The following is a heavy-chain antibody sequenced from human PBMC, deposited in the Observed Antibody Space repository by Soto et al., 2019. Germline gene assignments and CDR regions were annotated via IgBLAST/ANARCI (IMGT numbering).Heavy chain of an antibody. V-gene: IGHV4-34*01. Sequence: SETLSLTCAVYGGSFSGYYWSWIRQPPGKGLEWIGEINHSGSTNYNPSLKSRVTISVDTSKNQFSLKLSSVTAADTAVYYCARRDRLSSSSSGSYYHYYMDVWGKGTTVTVSS. D-gene: IGHD6-6*01. J-gene: IGHJ6*03. CDR2: INHSGST. CDR1: GGSFSGYY. CDR3: ARRDRLSSSSSGSYYHYYMDV.